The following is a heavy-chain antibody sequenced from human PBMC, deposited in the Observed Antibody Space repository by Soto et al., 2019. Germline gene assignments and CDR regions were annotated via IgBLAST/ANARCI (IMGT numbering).Heavy chain of an antibody. CDR2: ISSSSSYI. Sequence: GESLKISCAASGFTFSSYSMNWVRQAPGKGLEWVSSISSSSSYIYYADSVKGRFTISRDNAKNSLYLQMNSLRAEDTAVYYCARDYYGSGSSLGAWGQGTLVTVSS. D-gene: IGHD3-10*01. CDR1: GFTFSSYS. V-gene: IGHV3-21*01. CDR3: ARDYYGSGSSLGA. J-gene: IGHJ5*02.